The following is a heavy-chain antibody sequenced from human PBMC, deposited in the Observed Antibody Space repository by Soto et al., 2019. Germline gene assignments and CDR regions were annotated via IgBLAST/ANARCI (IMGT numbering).Heavy chain of an antibody. Sequence: GESLKISCQVFGYRFTGYWIGWVRQVPGKGLEWMGMIYPGDSDTRYSPSFQGLVTMSADKSIFTAYLQWSSPNASDTAIDFCARHGGPDYYDTNAHLDYWGHGTLVTVSS. CDR3: ARHGGPDYYDTNAHLDY. CDR2: IYPGDSDT. D-gene: IGHD3-22*01. J-gene: IGHJ4*01. CDR1: GYRFTGYW. V-gene: IGHV5-51*01.